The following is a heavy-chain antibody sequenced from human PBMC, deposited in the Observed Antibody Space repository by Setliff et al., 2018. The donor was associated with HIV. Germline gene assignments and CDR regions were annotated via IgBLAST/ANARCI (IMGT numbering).Heavy chain of an antibody. D-gene: IGHD4-17*01. CDR2: IYYNGRT. CDR1: GGSISSGGYY. Sequence: SETLSLTCTVSGGSISSGGYYWNWIRQYPVKGLEWIGHIYYNGRTLFNPALGTRLNMSVDTSENQFSLHLNSVTAADTAVYYCARDFLRSGYFDSWGQGKLVTVSS. J-gene: IGHJ4*02. V-gene: IGHV4-31*03. CDR3: ARDFLRSGYFDS.